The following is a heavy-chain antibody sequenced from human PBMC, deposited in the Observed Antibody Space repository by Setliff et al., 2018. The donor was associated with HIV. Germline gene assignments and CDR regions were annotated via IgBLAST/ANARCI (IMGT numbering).Heavy chain of an antibody. CDR3: ARRGMWSYETGGNPTATFDY. V-gene: IGHV4-39*01. Sequence: PSETLSLTCTVSGGSINSRSYYWAWIRQPPGKGMEWVASIYFSRAPYYNPSLKNRVTISVDTSKNQFSLQLISVTAADTAVYYCARRGMWSYETGGNPTATFDYWGQGVRVTVSS. CDR1: GGSINSRSYY. D-gene: IGHD2-8*02. CDR2: IYFSRAP. J-gene: IGHJ4*02.